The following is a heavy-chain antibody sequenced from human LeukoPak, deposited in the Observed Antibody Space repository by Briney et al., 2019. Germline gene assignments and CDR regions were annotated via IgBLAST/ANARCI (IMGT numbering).Heavy chain of an antibody. J-gene: IGHJ4*02. Sequence: GSLRLSCAAYAFTVRSNYMSWVRQAPGKGLEGVSVLHSGGTTYYADSVKGRFTISRDNSKHTLYLQMNSLRVEDTAVYYWARIVEGSQDYWGQGTLVTVSS. CDR3: ARIVEGSQDY. D-gene: IGHD3-16*02. V-gene: IGHV3-66*01. CDR2: LHSGGTT. CDR1: AFTVRSNY.